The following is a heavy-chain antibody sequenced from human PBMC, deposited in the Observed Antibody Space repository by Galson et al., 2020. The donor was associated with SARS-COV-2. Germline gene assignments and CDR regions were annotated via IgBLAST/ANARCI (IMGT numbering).Heavy chain of an antibody. CDR3: ARRVAAAGTFDP. CDR1: GYSFTSYW. D-gene: IGHD6-13*01. V-gene: IGHV5-10-1*01. J-gene: IGHJ5*02. Sequence: HGESLKISCKGSGYSFTSYWISWVRQMPGKGLEWMGRIDPSDSYTNYSPSFQGHVTISADKSISTAYLQWSSLKASDTAMYYCARRVAAAGTFDPWGQGTLVTVSS. CDR2: IDPSDSYT.